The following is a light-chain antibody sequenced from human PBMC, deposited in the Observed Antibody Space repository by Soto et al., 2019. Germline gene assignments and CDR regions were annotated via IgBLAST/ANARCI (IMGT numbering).Light chain of an antibody. CDR3: CSFAGSYTSYF. V-gene: IGLV2-11*01. Sequence: LTQPRSVSGSPGQSVTISCTGTTNYVSWYQQHPGKAPKLMIYDVNKRPSGVPDRFSGSKSGNTASLTISGLQAEDEADYYCCSFAGSYTSYFFGTGTKVTVL. CDR2: DVN. J-gene: IGLJ1*01. CDR1: TNY.